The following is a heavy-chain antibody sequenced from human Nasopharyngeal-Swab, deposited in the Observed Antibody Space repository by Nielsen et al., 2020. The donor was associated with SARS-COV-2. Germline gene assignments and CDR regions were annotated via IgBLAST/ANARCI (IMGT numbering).Heavy chain of an antibody. CDR3: ARGFGGTGDKFYYMDV. V-gene: IGHV4-34*01. CDR2: INHSGST. D-gene: IGHD7-27*01. CDR1: GGSFSGYY. Sequence: SQTLSLTCAVYGGSFSGYYWSWIRQLPGKGLEWIGEINHSGSTNYNPSLKSRVTISVDTSKNQFSLKLSSVTAADTAVYYCARGFGGTGDKFYYMDVWGKGTTVTVSS. J-gene: IGHJ6*03.